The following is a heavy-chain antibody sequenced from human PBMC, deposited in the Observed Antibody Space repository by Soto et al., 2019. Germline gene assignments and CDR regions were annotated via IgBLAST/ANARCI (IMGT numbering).Heavy chain of an antibody. CDR1: GSIFSRYA. CDR3: AKGYYDILTGYEYHFDY. CDR2: ISGSGGST. J-gene: IGHJ4*02. V-gene: IGHV3-23*01. D-gene: IGHD3-9*01. Sequence: EVQLLESGGGLVQPGGSLRLSCAAPGSIFSRYAMTWFRQAPGKWLEWVSLISGSGGSTYYADSAKGRFTISRDNSKNTMYLQMNSLRAEDTAVYYCAKGYYDILTGYEYHFDYWCQGTLVTVSS.